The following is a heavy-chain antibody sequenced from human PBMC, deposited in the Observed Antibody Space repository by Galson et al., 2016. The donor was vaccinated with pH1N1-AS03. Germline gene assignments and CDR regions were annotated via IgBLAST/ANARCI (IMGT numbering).Heavy chain of an antibody. CDR1: GFSLTGYY. Sequence: SLRLSCAASGFSLTGYYTNWIRQAPGKGLEWVAHISSGGEAIFYADSVKGRFTTSGDNAKSSVYLQIHSLRADDTAVYYCATTDGYNSYFDYWGQGTLVTVSP. CDR3: ATTDGYNSYFDY. J-gene: IGHJ4*02. D-gene: IGHD5-24*01. CDR2: ISSGGEAI. V-gene: IGHV3-11*01.